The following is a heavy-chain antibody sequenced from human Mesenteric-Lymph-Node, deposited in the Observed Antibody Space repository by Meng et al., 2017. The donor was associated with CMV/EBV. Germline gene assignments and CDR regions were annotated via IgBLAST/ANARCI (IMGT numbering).Heavy chain of an antibody. CDR3: AKDIRSRGDITYYGMDV. Sequence: GGSLRLSCAASGFNFGDYAMHWVRQAPGKGLEWVSGITWNSYSIGYGDSVKGRFTVSRDNAKNSLYLQMHSLRAEDTALYYCAKDIRSRGDITYYGMDVWGQGITVTVSS. J-gene: IGHJ6*02. CDR1: GFNFGDYA. D-gene: IGHD3-10*01. CDR2: ITWNSYSI. V-gene: IGHV3-9*01.